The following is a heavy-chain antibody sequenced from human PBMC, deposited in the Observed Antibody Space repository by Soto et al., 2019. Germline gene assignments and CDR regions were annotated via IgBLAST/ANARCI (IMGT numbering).Heavy chain of an antibody. CDR1: GVTKIYGGYS. CDR2: LSHLETA. J-gene: IGHJ4*02. Sequence: SETLSLPCSVSGVTKIYGGYSWSWIRQSPGKGLEWLGYLSHLETANYNPSFKSRLSLSIDRTRNHVSLSLSSKTAARKALYYWGRGGGYYYFDFWGEGIQVTVSS. V-gene: IGHV4-30-2*06. CDR3: GRGGGYYYFDF. D-gene: IGHD2-21*02.